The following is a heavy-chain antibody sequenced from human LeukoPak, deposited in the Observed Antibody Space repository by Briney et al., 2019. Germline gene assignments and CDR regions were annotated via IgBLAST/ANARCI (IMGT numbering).Heavy chain of an antibody. CDR1: GFTFSSYT. CDR3: ARVLAYCGGDCSIRGAFDI. D-gene: IGHD2-21*02. CDR2: ISYDGSNK. Sequence: PGGSLRLSCAASGFTFSSYTMHWVRQAPGKGLEWVAVISYDGSNKYYADSAKGRFTISRDNSKNTLYLQMNSLRAEDTAVYYCARVLAYCGGDCSIRGAFDIWGQGTMVTVSS. J-gene: IGHJ3*02. V-gene: IGHV3-30*04.